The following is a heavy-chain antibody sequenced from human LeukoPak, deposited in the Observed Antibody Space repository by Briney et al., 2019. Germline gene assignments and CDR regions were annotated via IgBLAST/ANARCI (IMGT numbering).Heavy chain of an antibody. Sequence: PGGSLRLSCAASGFTFDDYGMSWVRQVPGKGLEWVSGINWNGGSTGYADSVKGRFTISRDNAKNSLYLQMNSLRAEDTAVYYCAKDRRSGYCSSTSCYHYYYGMDVWGQGTTVTVSS. J-gene: IGHJ6*02. CDR3: AKDRRSGYCSSTSCYHYYYGMDV. CDR2: INWNGGST. V-gene: IGHV3-20*04. CDR1: GFTFDDYG. D-gene: IGHD2-2*01.